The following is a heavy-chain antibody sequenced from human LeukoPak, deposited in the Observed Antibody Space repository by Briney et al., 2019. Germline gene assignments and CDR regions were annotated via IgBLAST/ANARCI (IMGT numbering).Heavy chain of an antibody. D-gene: IGHD3-22*01. CDR3: ARGGTMIVSRDYFDY. V-gene: IGHV3-48*03. Sequence: PGGSLRLSCAASGFTFSSYEMNWVRQAPGKGLEWVSYISSSGSTIYYADSVKGRFTISRDNAKNSLYLQMNSLRAEDTAVYYCARGGTMIVSRDYFDYWGQETLVTVSS. CDR1: GFTFSSYE. CDR2: ISSSGSTI. J-gene: IGHJ4*02.